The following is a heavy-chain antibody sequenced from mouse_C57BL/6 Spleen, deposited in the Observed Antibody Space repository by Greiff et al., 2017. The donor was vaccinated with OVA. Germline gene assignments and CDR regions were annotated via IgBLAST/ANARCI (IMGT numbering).Heavy chain of an antibody. CDR1: GFNIKDDY. Sequence: EVQLQQSGAELVRPGASVKLSCTASGFNIKDDYMHWVKQRPEQGLEWIGWIDPENGDTEYASKFQGKATITADTSSNTAYLQLSSLTSEDTAVYYCTHIGMVKGYFDYWGQGTTLTVSS. CDR2: IDPENGDT. CDR3: THIGMVKGYFDY. D-gene: IGHD2-2*01. J-gene: IGHJ2*01. V-gene: IGHV14-4*01.